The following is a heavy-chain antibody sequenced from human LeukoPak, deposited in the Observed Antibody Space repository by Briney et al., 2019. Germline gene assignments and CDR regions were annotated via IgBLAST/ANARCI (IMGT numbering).Heavy chain of an antibody. V-gene: IGHV3-23*01. CDR1: GFTFSSYA. J-gene: IGHJ3*02. Sequence: PGGSLRLSCAASGFTFSSYAMSWVRQAPGKGLEWVSAISGSGGSTYYADSVKGRFTISRDNSKNTLYPQMNSLRAEDTAVYYCADDSPLSYDAYAFDIWGQGTMVTVSS. CDR2: ISGSGGST. CDR3: ADDSPLSYDAYAFDI. D-gene: IGHD4/OR15-4a*01.